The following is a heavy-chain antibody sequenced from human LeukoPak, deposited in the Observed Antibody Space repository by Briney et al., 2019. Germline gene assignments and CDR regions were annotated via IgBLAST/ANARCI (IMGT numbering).Heavy chain of an antibody. Sequence: SGTLSLTCTVSGGSISSSSYYWGWIRQPPGKGLEWIGSIYYSGSTYYNPSLKSRVTISVDTSKNQFSLKLSSVTAADTAVYYCARGELELTPSSWYEGHYFDYWGQGTLVTVSS. CDR1: GGSISSSSYY. CDR3: ARGELELTPSSWYEGHYFDY. J-gene: IGHJ4*02. CDR2: IYYSGST. V-gene: IGHV4-39*07. D-gene: IGHD6-13*01.